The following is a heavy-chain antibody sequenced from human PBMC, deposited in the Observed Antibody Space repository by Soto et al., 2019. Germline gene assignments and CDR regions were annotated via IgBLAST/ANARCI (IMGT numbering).Heavy chain of an antibody. CDR3: AKDREVITIFGVAYYTAYYYYGMDV. CDR1: GFTFSSYA. D-gene: IGHD3-3*01. V-gene: IGHV3-23*01. Sequence: GGSLRLSCAASGFTFSSYAMSWVRQAPGKGLEWVSAISGSGGSTYYADSVKGRFTISRDNSKNTLYLQMNSLRAEDTAVYYCAKDREVITIFGVAYYTAYYYYGMDVWGQGTTVTVSS. CDR2: ISGSGGST. J-gene: IGHJ6*02.